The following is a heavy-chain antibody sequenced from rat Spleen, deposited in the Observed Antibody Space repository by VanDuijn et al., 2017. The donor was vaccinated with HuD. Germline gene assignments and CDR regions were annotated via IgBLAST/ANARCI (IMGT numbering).Heavy chain of an antibody. CDR2: ITNTGGSI. V-gene: IGHV5-25*01. Sequence: EVQLVESGGGLVQPGRSMKLSCAASGFTFSDFAMAWVRQAPTKGLEWVASITNTGGSIYYPDSVKGRFTISRDNAKSTLYLQMDSLRSEDTASYYCARQWYYFDYWGQGVMVTVSS. CDR3: ARQWYYFDY. J-gene: IGHJ2*01. CDR1: GFTFSDFA. D-gene: IGHD1-12*02.